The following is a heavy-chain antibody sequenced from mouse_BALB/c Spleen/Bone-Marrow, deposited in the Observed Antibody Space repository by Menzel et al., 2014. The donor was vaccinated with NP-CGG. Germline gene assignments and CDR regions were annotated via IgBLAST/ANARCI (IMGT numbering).Heavy chain of an antibody. J-gene: IGHJ2*01. Sequence: EAHLVESGGGLMKPGGSLKLSCAASGFTFSDYYMYWVRQTPEKRLEWVATISDGGTYSYYADSVKGRFTISRDNAKSNLYLQMNSLKSEDTAMYYCARDMGDYWSQGTTLTVSS. CDR3: ARDMGDY. CDR1: GFTFSDYY. D-gene: IGHD1-1*02. CDR2: ISDGGTYS. V-gene: IGHV5-4*02.